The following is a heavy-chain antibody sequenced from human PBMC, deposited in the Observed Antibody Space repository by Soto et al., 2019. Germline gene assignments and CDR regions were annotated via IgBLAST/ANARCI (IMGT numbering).Heavy chain of an antibody. CDR2: ISGSGGST. CDR1: GFTVTGNY. V-gene: IGHV3-23*01. J-gene: IGHJ4*02. CDR3: AKEVSLGSTVDLGY. Sequence: GGSLRLSCAASGFTVTGNYMSWVRQAPGKGLEWVSTISGSGGSTYYADAVKGRFTISRDNSMGTLYLQMKSLRVEDTAIYYCAKEVSLGSTVDLGYGGQGTLVTVSS. D-gene: IGHD7-27*01.